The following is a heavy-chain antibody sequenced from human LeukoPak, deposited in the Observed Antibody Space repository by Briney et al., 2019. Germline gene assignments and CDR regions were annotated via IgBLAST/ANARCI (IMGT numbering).Heavy chain of an antibody. CDR3: ARSITMIVVVPQPGAFDI. Sequence: SQTLSLTYTVSGGSISSGGYYWSWIRQHPGKGLEWIGYIYYSGSTYYNPSLKSRVTISVDTSKNQFSLKLSSVTAADTAVYYCARSITMIVVVPQPGAFDIWGQGTMVTVSS. J-gene: IGHJ3*02. D-gene: IGHD3-22*01. CDR1: GGSISSGGYY. V-gene: IGHV4-31*03. CDR2: IYYSGST.